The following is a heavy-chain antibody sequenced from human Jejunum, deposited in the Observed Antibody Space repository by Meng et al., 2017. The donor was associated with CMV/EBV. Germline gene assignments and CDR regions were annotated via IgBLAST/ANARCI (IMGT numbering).Heavy chain of an antibody. V-gene: IGHV4-4*07. Sequence: VRLEGSDPGRVKPSETLSLPCTVSGASISTYYWSCIRQPAGKGLEWIGRIYASGSANYNPSLKSRVTMSVDTSKNQLSLNLRSVTAADTAVYYCATYKSGRIYFDYWGQGTLVTVSS. D-gene: IGHD3-10*01. CDR1: GASISTYY. J-gene: IGHJ4*02. CDR3: ATYKSGRIYFDY. CDR2: IYASGSA.